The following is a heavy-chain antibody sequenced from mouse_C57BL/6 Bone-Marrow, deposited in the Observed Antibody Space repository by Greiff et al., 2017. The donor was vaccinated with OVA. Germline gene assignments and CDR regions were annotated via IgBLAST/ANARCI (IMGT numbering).Heavy chain of an antibody. V-gene: IGHV1-82*01. J-gene: IGHJ1*03. CDR1: GYAFSSSW. D-gene: IGHD2-5*01. Sequence: VQLVESGPELVKPGASVKISCKASGYAFSSSWMNWVKQRPGKGLEWIGRLYPGDGDTNYNGKFKGKATLTADKSSSTAYMQLSSLTSEDSAVYFCAREGNSNYVGWYFDVWGTGTTVTVSS. CDR3: AREGNSNYVGWYFDV. CDR2: LYPGDGDT.